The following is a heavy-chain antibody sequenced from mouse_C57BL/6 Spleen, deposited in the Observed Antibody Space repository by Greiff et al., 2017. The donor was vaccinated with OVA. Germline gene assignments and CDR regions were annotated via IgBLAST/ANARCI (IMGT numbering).Heavy chain of an antibody. CDR3: ARPGPWLLWFAY. CDR2: ISSGSSTI. V-gene: IGHV5-17*01. Sequence: EVKLMESGGGLVKPGGSLKLSCAASGFTFSDYGMHWVRQAPEKGLEWVAYISSGSSTIYYADTVKGRFTISRDNAKNTLFLQMYGLRFEDTAMYYCARPGPWLLWFAYWGQGTLVTVSA. J-gene: IGHJ3*01. D-gene: IGHD2-3*01. CDR1: GFTFSDYG.